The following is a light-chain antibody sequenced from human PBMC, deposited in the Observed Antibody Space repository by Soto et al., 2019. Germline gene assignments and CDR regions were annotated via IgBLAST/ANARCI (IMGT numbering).Light chain of an antibody. Sequence: QSALTQPGSVSGSPGQSITISCTGTSSDVGGYNYVSWYQQQPGKAPKFMIYDVTNRPSGVSNRFSGSKSGKTASLTISGLQAEDEADYYCCSYTTSNTRQIVFGTGTKVTVL. J-gene: IGLJ1*01. CDR3: CSYTTSNTRQIV. CDR2: DVT. V-gene: IGLV2-14*01. CDR1: SSDVGGYNY.